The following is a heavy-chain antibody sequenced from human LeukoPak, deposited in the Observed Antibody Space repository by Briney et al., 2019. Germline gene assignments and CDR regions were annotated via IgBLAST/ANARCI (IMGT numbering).Heavy chain of an antibody. V-gene: IGHV4-31*03. CDR1: GDSISSGGFY. CDR2: LHDSGYT. Sequence: SETLSLICTVSGDSISSGGFYWSWSRQRPGTGLECIGYLHDSGYTIYNPSLRGRVFMSPDTSQNQFSLKLSSVTAADTVVYFCATIRGLLREDSVGDYYGPAAYFHDWGPGTLATLSS. CDR3: ATIRGLLREDSVGDYYGPAAYFHD. D-gene: IGHD3-22*01. J-gene: IGHJ1*01.